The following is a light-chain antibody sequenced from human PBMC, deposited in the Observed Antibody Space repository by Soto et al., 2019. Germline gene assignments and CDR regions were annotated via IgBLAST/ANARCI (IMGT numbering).Light chain of an antibody. Sequence: QSVLTQPPSASGTPGQGVTISCSGSTSNIGSNYVYWYQQLPGTAPKLLIYRNNQRPSGVPDRFSGSKSGTSASLAISGLRSDDEADYFCSSYTSSTTYVFGTGTKVTVL. V-gene: IGLV1-47*01. J-gene: IGLJ1*01. CDR2: RNN. CDR3: SSYTSSTTYV. CDR1: TSNIGSNY.